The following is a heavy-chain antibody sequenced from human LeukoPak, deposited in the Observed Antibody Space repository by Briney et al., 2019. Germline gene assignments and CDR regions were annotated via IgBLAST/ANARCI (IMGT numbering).Heavy chain of an antibody. D-gene: IGHD2-2*01. CDR2: IYYSGST. CDR1: GGSISSSSYY. J-gene: IGHJ6*02. V-gene: IGHV4-39*07. Sequence: SETLSLTCTVSGGSISSSSYYWGWIRQPPGKGLEWIGSIYYSGSTYYNPSLKSRVTISVDTSKNQFSLKLSSVTAADTAVYYCARVVPANYYYGMDVWGQGTTVTVSS. CDR3: ARVVPANYYYGMDV.